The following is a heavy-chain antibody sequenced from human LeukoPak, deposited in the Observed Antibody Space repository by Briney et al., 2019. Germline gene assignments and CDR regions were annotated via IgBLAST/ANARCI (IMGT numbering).Heavy chain of an antibody. Sequence: TTSETLSLTCTVSGGSISSSSYYWGWIRQPPGKGLEWIGSIYYSGSTYYNPSLKSRVTISVDTSKNQFPLKLSSVTAADTAVYYCARGMPGYWGQGSLVTVSS. D-gene: IGHD2-2*01. CDR3: ARGMPGY. J-gene: IGHJ4*02. CDR2: IYYSGST. CDR1: GGSISSSSYY. V-gene: IGHV4-39*06.